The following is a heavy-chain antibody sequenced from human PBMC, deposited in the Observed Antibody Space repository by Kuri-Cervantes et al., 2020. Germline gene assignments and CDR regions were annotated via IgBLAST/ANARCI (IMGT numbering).Heavy chain of an antibody. J-gene: IGHJ4*02. CDR2: IYYSGST. V-gene: IGHV4-61*01. Sequence: GSLRLSCTVSGGSVSSGSYYWSWIRQPPGKGLEWIGYIYYSGSTNYNPSLKSRVTISVDTSKNQFSLKLSSVTAADTAVYYCARENGYSGYGVYNYWGQGTLVTVSS. D-gene: IGHD5-12*01. CDR3: ARENGYSGYGVYNY. CDR1: GGSVSSGSYY.